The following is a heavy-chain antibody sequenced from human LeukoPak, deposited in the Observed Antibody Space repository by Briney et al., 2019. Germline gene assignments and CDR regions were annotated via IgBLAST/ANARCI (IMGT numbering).Heavy chain of an antibody. CDR3: ARLYCSSTSCYTPYYYYGMDV. CDR1: GFTFSDYY. D-gene: IGHD2-2*02. CDR2: ISSSGSTI. V-gene: IGHV3-11*01. J-gene: IGHJ6*02. Sequence: GGSLRLSCVAPGFTFSDYYMSWIRQAPGKGLEWVSYISSSGSTIYYADSVKGRFTISRDNAKNSLYLQMNSLRAEDTAVYYCARLYCSSTSCYTPYYYYGMDVWGQGTTVTVSS.